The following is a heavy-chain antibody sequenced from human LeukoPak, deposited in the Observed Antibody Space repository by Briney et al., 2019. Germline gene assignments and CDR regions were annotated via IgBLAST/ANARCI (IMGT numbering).Heavy chain of an antibody. Sequence: GGSLKLSCAASGFTFSGSAMHWVRQASGKGLEWVGRIRSKANSYATAYAASVKGRFTISRDDSKNTAYLQMNSLKTEDTAVYYCTRPQSDYYDSNGYPYWGQGTLVTVSS. CDR2: IRSKANSYAT. V-gene: IGHV3-73*01. CDR3: TRPQSDYYDSNGYPY. CDR1: GFTFSGSA. D-gene: IGHD3-22*01. J-gene: IGHJ4*02.